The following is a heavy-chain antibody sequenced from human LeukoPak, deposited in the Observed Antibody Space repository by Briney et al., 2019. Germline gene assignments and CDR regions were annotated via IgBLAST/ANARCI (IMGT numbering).Heavy chain of an antibody. CDR3: AKGYSYGLDYFDY. D-gene: IGHD5-18*01. J-gene: IGHJ4*02. V-gene: IGHV3-23*01. Sequence: GGSLRLSCAASGFTFSSYAMSWVRQAPGKGLEWVSAISGSGGSTYYADSVKGRFTISRGNSKNTLYLQMNSLRAEDTAVYYCAKGYSYGLDYFDYWGQGTLVTVSS. CDR1: GFTFSSYA. CDR2: ISGSGGST.